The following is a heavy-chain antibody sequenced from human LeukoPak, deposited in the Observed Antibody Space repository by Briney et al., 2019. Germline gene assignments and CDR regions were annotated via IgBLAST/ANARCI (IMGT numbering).Heavy chain of an antibody. Sequence: GGPLRLSCADSGFTFSNYNINWVRQATGKAMELVSSITSSGTYTFYADSVKGRFTISRDNAKNSLYLQMDSLGPEDTAVYYCARDPYSGNYGTYYYYYMDVWGKGTTVTISS. CDR2: ITSSGTYT. J-gene: IGHJ6*03. D-gene: IGHD1-26*01. V-gene: IGHV3-21*01. CDR3: ARDPYSGNYGTYYYYYMDV. CDR1: GFTFSNYN.